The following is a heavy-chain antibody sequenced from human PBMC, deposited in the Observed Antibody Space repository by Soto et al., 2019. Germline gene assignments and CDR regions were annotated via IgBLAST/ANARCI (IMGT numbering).Heavy chain of an antibody. CDR1: GFTFRSYV. D-gene: IGHD3-16*01. Sequence: QVQLVESGGGVVQPGTSLRLSCVGSGFTFRSYVIHWVRQAPGKGLEWVALTSYDGSNNFYGDSVKGRFTISRHNSRNTVELQMDSLRFEGTALYYCARWGTTGGLEVWGQGTLVSVSS. CDR2: TSYDGSNN. V-gene: IGHV3-33*05. J-gene: IGHJ4*02. CDR3: ARWGTTGGLEV.